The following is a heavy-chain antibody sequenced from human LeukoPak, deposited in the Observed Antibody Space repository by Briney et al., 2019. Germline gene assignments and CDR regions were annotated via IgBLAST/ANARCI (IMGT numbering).Heavy chain of an antibody. CDR3: ARGVSGYDYAYYYYYYMDV. D-gene: IGHD5-12*01. J-gene: IGHJ6*03. V-gene: IGHV1-8*01. CDR2: MNPNSGNT. Sequence: ASVKVSCKASGYTFTSYDINWVRQATGQGLEWMGWMNPNSGNTGYAQKFQGRVTMTRSTSISTAYMELSSLRSEDTAVYYCARGVSGYDYAYYYYYYMDVWGKGTTVTVSS. CDR1: GYTFTSYD.